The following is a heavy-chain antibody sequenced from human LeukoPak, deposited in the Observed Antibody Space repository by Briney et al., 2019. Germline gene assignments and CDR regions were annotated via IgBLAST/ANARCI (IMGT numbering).Heavy chain of an antibody. CDR2: ISVSGGST. CDR3: AKTLGLVVVEWDFDY. CDR1: GFTFSSYA. D-gene: IGHD3-3*01. V-gene: IGHV3-23*01. J-gene: IGHJ4*02. Sequence: GGSLRLSCAASGFTFSSYAMSWVRQAPGKGLEWVSAISVSGGSTYYADSVKGRFTISRDNSKNTLYLQMNSLRAEDTAVYYCAKTLGLVVVEWDFDYWGQGTLVTVSS.